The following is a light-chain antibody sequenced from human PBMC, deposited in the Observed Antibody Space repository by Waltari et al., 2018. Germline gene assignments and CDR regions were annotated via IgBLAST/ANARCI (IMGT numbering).Light chain of an antibody. CDR2: DAS. CDR3: QQRYNCPLT. V-gene: IGKV3-11*01. J-gene: IGKJ4*01. Sequence: EIELTQSPATLSLSLGERATISCRASQSVSSYLTWYQQKPGKAPRLLIYDASSRPTGIPARFSGSGSGTDFTLTISSLEPEDFAVYYCQQRYNCPLTFGRGSKVEIK. CDR1: QSVSSY.